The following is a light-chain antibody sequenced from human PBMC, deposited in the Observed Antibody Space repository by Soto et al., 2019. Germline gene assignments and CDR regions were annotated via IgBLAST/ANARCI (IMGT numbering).Light chain of an antibody. V-gene: IGLV1-44*01. CDR3: AVWDDSLKGYV. Sequence: QSVLTQPPSASGTPGQRVTMSCSGSSSNIGSNTVNWYQQLPGAAPKLLIQSNNQRPSGVPDRFSGSQSGTSASLAISGLQSEDEADYYCAVWDDSLKGYVFGTGTKLTVL. CDR2: SNN. J-gene: IGLJ1*01. CDR1: SSNIGSNT.